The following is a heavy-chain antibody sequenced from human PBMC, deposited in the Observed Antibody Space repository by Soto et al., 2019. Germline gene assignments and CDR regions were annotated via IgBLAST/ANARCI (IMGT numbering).Heavy chain of an antibody. D-gene: IGHD2-2*01. V-gene: IGHV1-69*13. J-gene: IGHJ6*02. CDR2: IIPIFGTA. Sequence: ASVKVSCKASGGTFSSYAISWVRQAPGQGLEWMGGIIPIFGTANYAQKFQGRVTITADESTSTAYMELSSLRSEDTAVYYCARDNCSSTSCYSRKGYYYGMDVWGQGTTVTVSS. CDR1: GGTFSSYA. CDR3: ARDNCSSTSCYSRKGYYYGMDV.